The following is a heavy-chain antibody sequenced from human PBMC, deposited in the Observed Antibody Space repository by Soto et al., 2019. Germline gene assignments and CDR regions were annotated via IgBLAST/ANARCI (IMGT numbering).Heavy chain of an antibody. CDR1: GGTFSTYA. CDR3: ASGIQLWLRRINNGYSG. V-gene: IGHV1-69*12. Sequence: QVQLVQSGAEVKKPESSVKVSCKAPGGTFSTYAISRVRQAPGQGLEWMGGIIPMFGTANYAQRFQDRVTITADESTSTVYMELSSLRSEDTAVYFCASGIQLWLRRINNGYSGWGQGTLVTVSS. D-gene: IGHD5-18*01. J-gene: IGHJ4*02. CDR2: IIPMFGTA.